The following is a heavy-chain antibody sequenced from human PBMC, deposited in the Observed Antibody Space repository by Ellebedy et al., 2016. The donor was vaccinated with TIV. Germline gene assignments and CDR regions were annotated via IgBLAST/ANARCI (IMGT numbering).Heavy chain of an antibody. Sequence: AASVKVSCKASGYTFTSYGISWVRQAPGQGLEWMGWISAYNGNTNYAQKLQGRVTMTTDTSTSTAYMELRSLRSDDTAVYYCARIMLGYCSSNSCPPPYYYYYGMDVWGQGTTVTVSS. CDR3: ARIMLGYCSSNSCPPPYYYYYGMDV. D-gene: IGHD2-2*01. V-gene: IGHV1-18*01. CDR2: ISAYNGNT. J-gene: IGHJ6*02. CDR1: GYTFTSYG.